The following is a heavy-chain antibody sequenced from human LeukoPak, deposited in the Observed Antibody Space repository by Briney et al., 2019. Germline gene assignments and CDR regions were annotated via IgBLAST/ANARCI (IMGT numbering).Heavy chain of an antibody. CDR2: IYYSGAT. D-gene: IGHD6-13*01. CDR1: GGSISSSSAY. Sequence: SETLSLTCTVSGGSISSSSAYWAWIRQAPGKGLEWIGTIYYSGATYYNPSLESRVTISVETSKNQFSLRLSSVTAADTAVYYCASRYSSSWYEGYFGYWGQGTLVTVSS. J-gene: IGHJ4*02. CDR3: ASRYSSSWYEGYFGY. V-gene: IGHV4-39*01.